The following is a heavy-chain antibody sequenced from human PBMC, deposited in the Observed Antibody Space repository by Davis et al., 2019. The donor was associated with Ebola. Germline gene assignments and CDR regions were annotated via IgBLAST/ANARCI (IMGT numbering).Heavy chain of an antibody. J-gene: IGHJ3*02. CDR3: ARDPCSTTTCYSAFDI. CDR1: GYTFTSYA. Sequence: ASVTVSCKASGYTFTSYAMHWVRQAPGQRLEWMGWINAGNGNTKYSQKFQGRVTITRDTSATTAYMELTSLRSEDTAVYYCARDPCSTTTCYSAFDIWGQGTMVTVPS. V-gene: IGHV1-3*01. D-gene: IGHD2-2*02. CDR2: INAGNGNT.